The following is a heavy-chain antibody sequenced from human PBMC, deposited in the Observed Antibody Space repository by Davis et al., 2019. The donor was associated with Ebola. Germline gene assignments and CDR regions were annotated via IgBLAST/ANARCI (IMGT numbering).Heavy chain of an antibody. J-gene: IGHJ4*02. V-gene: IGHV1-2*02. D-gene: IGHD3-10*01. CDR3: ARAVADHYYGSDFDY. CDR1: GYTFTGYY. Sequence: ASVKVSCKASGYTFTGYYMHWVRQAPGQGLEWMGWINPNSGGTNYAQKFQGRVTMTRDTSISTAYMELSRLRSDDTAVYYCARAVADHYYGSDFDYWGQGTLVTVSS. CDR2: INPNSGGT.